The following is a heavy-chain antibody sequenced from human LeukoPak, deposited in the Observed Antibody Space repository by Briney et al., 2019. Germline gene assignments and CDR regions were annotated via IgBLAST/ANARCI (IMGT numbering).Heavy chain of an antibody. CDR1: GYSFTNYW. CDR2: IYPGDSDT. V-gene: IGHV5-51*01. J-gene: IGHJ1*01. CDR3: ARRGRAVAGTPAEYFQH. Sequence: KSGESLKISCKGSGYSFTNYWIGWVRQMPGKGLEWMGIIYPGDSDTRYSPSFQGQVTISADKSISTAYLHWSSLKASDTAMYYCARRGRAVAGTPAEYFQHWGQGTLVTVSS. D-gene: IGHD6-19*01.